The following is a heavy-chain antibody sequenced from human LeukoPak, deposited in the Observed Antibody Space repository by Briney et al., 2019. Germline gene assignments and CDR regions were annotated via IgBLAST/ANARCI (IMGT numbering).Heavy chain of an antibody. J-gene: IGHJ4*02. Sequence: GGSLRLSCAASGFTFSSYSMDWVRQAPGKGLEWVSSISSSSSYIYYADSVKGRFTISRDNAKNSLYLQMNSLRAEDTAVYYCARTHNEYSAFDYWGQGTLVTVSS. CDR1: GFTFSSYS. D-gene: IGHD5-12*01. CDR2: ISSSSSYI. V-gene: IGHV3-21*01. CDR3: ARTHNEYSAFDY.